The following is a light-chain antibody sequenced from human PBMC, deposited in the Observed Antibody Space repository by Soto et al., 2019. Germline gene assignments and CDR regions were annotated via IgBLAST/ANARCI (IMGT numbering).Light chain of an antibody. CDR1: QSVLYSSNNKNY. V-gene: IGKV4-1*01. CDR2: WAS. Sequence: DIVMTQSPDSLAVSLGERATINCKSSQSVLYSSNNKNYLAWYQQKPGQPPKLLIYWASTRESGVLDRFSGRGSGTDFTLTISSLQAEDVAVYYCQQYYSTPRTFGPGTKLEIK. CDR3: QQYYSTPRT. J-gene: IGKJ2*01.